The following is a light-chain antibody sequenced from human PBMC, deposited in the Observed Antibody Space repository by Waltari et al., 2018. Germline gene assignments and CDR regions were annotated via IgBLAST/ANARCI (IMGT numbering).Light chain of an antibody. J-gene: IGLJ3*02. CDR2: EVS. V-gene: IGLV2-14*01. CDR1: TSDIGPYNH. Sequence: QSALTHPASVSGSLGPSISIPCIGPTSDIGPYNHFSWYQQHPGKVPKLLIYEVSNRPSGVSDRFSGSKSGNTASLTISGLQAEDEADYYCSSYTTTTAWVFGGGTELTVL. CDR3: SSYTTTTAWV.